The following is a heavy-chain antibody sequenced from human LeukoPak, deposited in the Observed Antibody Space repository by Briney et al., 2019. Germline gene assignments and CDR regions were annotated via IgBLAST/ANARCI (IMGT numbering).Heavy chain of an antibody. CDR3: ARGTVTTFLGYYFDY. CDR1: GGSISSGGYS. CDR2: IYHSGST. D-gene: IGHD4-4*01. Sequence: PSETLSLTCAVSGGSISSGGYSWSWIRQPPGKGLEWIGYIYHSGSTYYNPSLKSRVTIPVDRSKNQFSLKLSSVAAADTAVYYCARGTVTTFLGYYFDYWGQGTLVTVSS. J-gene: IGHJ4*02. V-gene: IGHV4-30-2*01.